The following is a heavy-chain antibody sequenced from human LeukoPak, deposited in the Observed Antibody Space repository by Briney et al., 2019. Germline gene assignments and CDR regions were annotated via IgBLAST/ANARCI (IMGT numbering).Heavy chain of an antibody. CDR1: GFTFSNYW. CDR3: ARIWYFGDNNWRYFDY. CDR2: IDPDGSET. V-gene: IGHV3-7*01. D-gene: IGHD1-20*01. J-gene: IGHJ4*02. Sequence: GSLRLSCAASGFTFSNYWMSWVRQAPGKGLEWVANIDPDGSETQYVGSVKGRFTTSRDNAKNSLSLQMNSLRAEDTAIYYCARIWYFGDNNWRYFDYWGQRTLVTVSS.